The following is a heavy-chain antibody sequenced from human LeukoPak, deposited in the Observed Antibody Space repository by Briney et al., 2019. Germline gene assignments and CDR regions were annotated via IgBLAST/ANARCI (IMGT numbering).Heavy chain of an antibody. CDR3: TREDYDILTSYGMDV. J-gene: IGHJ6*04. CDR1: GFTFGNYA. D-gene: IGHD3-9*01. V-gene: IGHV3-49*04. Sequence: PGGSLRLSCTASGFTFGNYAMSWVRQAPGKGLEWVGFIRSKAYGGTTEYAASVKGRFTISRDDSKSIAYPQMNSLKTEDTAVYYCTREDYDILTSYGMDVWGKGTTVTVSS. CDR2: IRSKAYGGTT.